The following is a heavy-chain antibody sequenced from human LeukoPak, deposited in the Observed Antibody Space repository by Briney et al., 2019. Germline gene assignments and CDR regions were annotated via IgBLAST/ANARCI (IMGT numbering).Heavy chain of an antibody. Sequence: GGSLRLSCAASGFTFGSYAMTWVRQAPGKGLEWVSSISGSDGSTNYADSVKGRFTISRDNAKNTLYLQMNSLRAEDAAVYYCATVSRSSGRGYFDYWGPGTLVTVSS. V-gene: IGHV3-23*01. D-gene: IGHD6-19*01. CDR2: ISGSDGST. CDR3: ATVSRSSGRGYFDY. CDR1: GFTFGSYA. J-gene: IGHJ4*02.